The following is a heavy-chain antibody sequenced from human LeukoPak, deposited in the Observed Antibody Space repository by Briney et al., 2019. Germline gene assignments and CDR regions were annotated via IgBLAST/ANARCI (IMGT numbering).Heavy chain of an antibody. CDR3: ARPLWFGEPSSGFDY. V-gene: IGHV3-11*01. J-gene: IGHJ4*02. CDR2: ISSSGSTI. CDR1: GFTFSDYY. Sequence: GGSLRLSCAASGFTFSDYYMSWIRQAPGKGLEWVSYISSSGSTIYYADSVKGRFTISRDNAKNSPYLQMNSLRAEDTAVYYCARPLWFGEPSSGFDYWGQGTLVTVSS. D-gene: IGHD3-10*01.